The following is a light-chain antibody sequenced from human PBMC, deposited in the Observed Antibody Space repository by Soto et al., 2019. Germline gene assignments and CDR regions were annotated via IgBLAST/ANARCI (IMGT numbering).Light chain of an antibody. V-gene: IGKV1-39*01. CDR3: QQSYSTPYT. CDR1: QSISSY. Sequence: DIQMTQSPSSLSASVGDRVTITCRASQSISSYLNWYQQKPGKAPKLLIYAASSLQSGVPSRFSGSGSGTDFPLPISSLQPGDFATYYCQQSYSTPYTFGQGTKLEIK. CDR2: AAS. J-gene: IGKJ2*01.